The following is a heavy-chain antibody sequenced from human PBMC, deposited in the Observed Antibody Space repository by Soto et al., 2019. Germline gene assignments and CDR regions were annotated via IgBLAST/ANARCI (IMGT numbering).Heavy chain of an antibody. CDR1: GFTFSTSW. CDR2: INSDGTTI. Sequence: EVQLVESGGDLIQPGGSLRISCAASGFTFSTSWMHWVRQTPGEGLAWVSRINSDGTTINYADSVKGRFTISRDNAKNTLYLQMNGLRADDTAVYYCTGAGSYRFDYWGQGTLVTVSS. D-gene: IGHD1-26*01. J-gene: IGHJ4*02. V-gene: IGHV3-74*01. CDR3: TGAGSYRFDY.